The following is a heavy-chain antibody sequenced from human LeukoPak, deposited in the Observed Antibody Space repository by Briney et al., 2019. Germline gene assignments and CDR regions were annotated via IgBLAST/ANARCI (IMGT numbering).Heavy chain of an antibody. Sequence: SETLSLTCTVSGGSLSSYYWSWLRQPPGKGLEGIGYIYYSGSTNYNPSLKSRVTISVDTSKNQFSLKLSSVTAADTAVYYCARDARHFDWEYYFDYWGQGTLVTVSS. CDR3: ARDARHFDWEYYFDY. D-gene: IGHD3-9*01. CDR2: IYYSGST. J-gene: IGHJ4*02. V-gene: IGHV4-59*01. CDR1: GGSLSSYY.